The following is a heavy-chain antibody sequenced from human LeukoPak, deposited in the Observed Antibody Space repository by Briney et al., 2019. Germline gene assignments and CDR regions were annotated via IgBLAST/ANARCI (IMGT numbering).Heavy chain of an antibody. Sequence: PSETLSLTCAVYGGSFSGYYWNWIRQPAGKGLEWIGRIHTSGSTNYNPSLKSRVTLSVDTSKNQFSLKLSSVTAADTAVYYCARGGGYDLTFDYWGQGTVVTVSS. V-gene: IGHV4-59*10. CDR1: GGSFSGYY. CDR2: IHTSGST. D-gene: IGHD5-12*01. CDR3: ARGGGYDLTFDY. J-gene: IGHJ4*02.